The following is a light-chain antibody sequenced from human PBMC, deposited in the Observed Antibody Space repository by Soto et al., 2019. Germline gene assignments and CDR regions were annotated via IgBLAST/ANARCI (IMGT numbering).Light chain of an antibody. J-gene: IGLJ1*01. CDR2: RNN. CDR3: ATWDDSLNGFYV. CDR1: TSNIGSNY. V-gene: IGLV1-47*01. Sequence: SLLTQPPSASETPGQGVTSSCSGSTSNIGSNYMYWYQQRPGTAPKLLIYRNNQRPSGGPDRFSGSKSGTSASLAISGLRSDDEADYFWATWDDSLNGFYVFGTGTKVTVL.